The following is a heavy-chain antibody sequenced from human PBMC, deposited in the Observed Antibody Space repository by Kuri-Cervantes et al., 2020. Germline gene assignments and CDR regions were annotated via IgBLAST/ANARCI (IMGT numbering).Heavy chain of an antibody. Sequence: LSLTCAASGFTFSSYAMHWVRQAPGKGLEWVAVISYDGSNKYYADSVKGRFTISRDNSKNTLYLQMNSLRAEDTAVYYCARDGRGQGYGMDVWGQGTTVTVSS. J-gene: IGHJ6*02. CDR2: ISYDGSNK. CDR1: GFTFSSYA. CDR3: ARDGRGQGYGMDV. V-gene: IGHV3-30-3*01.